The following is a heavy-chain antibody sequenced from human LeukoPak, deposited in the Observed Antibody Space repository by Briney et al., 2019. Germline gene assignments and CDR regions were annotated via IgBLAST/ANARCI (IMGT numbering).Heavy chain of an antibody. J-gene: IGHJ4*02. V-gene: IGHV4-34*01. CDR3: ARGRVVISPRCYFDY. Sequence: SETLSLTCAVYGGSFSGYYWSWIRQPPGKGLEWIGEINHSGSTNYNPSLKSRVTISVDTSKNQFSLKLSSVTAADTAVYYCARGRVVISPRCYFDYWGQGTLVTVSS. D-gene: IGHD3-22*01. CDR1: GGSFSGYY. CDR2: INHSGST.